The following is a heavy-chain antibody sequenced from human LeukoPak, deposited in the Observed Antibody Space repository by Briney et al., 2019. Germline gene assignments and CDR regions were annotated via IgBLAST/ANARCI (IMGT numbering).Heavy chain of an antibody. V-gene: IGHV3-23*01. CDR1: GFTFSSYA. Sequence: GGSLRLSCAASGFTFSSYAMSWVRQAPGKGLEWVSAISGSGGSTYYADSVKGRFTISRDNSKNTPYLQMNSLRAEDTAVYYCAKDPENYDILTGYFDYWGQGTLVTVSS. CDR3: AKDPENYDILTGYFDY. D-gene: IGHD3-9*01. J-gene: IGHJ4*02. CDR2: ISGSGGST.